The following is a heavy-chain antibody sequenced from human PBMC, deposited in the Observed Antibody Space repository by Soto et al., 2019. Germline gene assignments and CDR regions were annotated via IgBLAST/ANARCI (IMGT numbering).Heavy chain of an antibody. V-gene: IGHV3-7*01. Sequence: PGGSLRLSCAASGFTFSNFWVNWVRQAPGKGLEWVANIKEDGSETYYVDSVKGRFTISRDNAKNSLYLQMNSLRAEDTAIYYCAAPPGWGQGTLLTVSS. CDR2: IKEDGSET. J-gene: IGHJ4*02. CDR1: GFTFSNFW. CDR3: AAPPG.